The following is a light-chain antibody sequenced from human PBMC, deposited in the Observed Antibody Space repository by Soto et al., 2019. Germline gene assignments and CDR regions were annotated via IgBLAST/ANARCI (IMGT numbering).Light chain of an antibody. CDR2: KTS. V-gene: IGKV1-5*03. CDR1: ESISGW. CDR3: QHYNSYSEA. Sequence: DIQMTQSPSTLSASVGDRVTITCRASESISGWLAWYQQKPGQAPKLLIYKTSTLESGVPSRFSGSGSGTEFTLTISSLQPDDFATYYCQHYNSYSEAFGQGTKVDIK. J-gene: IGKJ1*01.